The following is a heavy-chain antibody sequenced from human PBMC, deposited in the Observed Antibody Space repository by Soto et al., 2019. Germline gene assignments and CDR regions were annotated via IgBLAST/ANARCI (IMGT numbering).Heavy chain of an antibody. V-gene: IGHV1-69*13. CDR2: IIPMFDTA. Sequence: SVKVSCKASGGTFSRDAINWVRQAPGQGLEWMGGIIPMFDTANYAQKFQGRVTITADQSTSTAYMELSSLRSGDTAVYYCAREVHYYDSSGSDYWRQGTLVTVSS. CDR1: GGTFSRDA. CDR3: AREVHYYDSSGSDY. J-gene: IGHJ4*02. D-gene: IGHD3-22*01.